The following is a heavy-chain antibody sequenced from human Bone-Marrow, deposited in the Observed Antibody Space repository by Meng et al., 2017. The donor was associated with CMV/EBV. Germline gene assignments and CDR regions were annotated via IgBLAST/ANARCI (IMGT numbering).Heavy chain of an antibody. V-gene: IGHV3-21*04. CDR3: ARTPITIFGVAFDP. CDR2: ISATSTYI. CDR1: GFIFSTYS. Sequence: GGSLRLSCAPSGFIFSTYSMHWVRQAPGRGLEWVSSISATSTYIYYADSVKGRFTISRDNSKNTLYLQMNSLRAEDTAVYYCARTPITIFGVAFDPWGQGTLVTISS. D-gene: IGHD3-3*01. J-gene: IGHJ5*02.